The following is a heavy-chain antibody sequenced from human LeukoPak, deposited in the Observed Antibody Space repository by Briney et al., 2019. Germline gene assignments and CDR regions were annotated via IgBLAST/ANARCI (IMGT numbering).Heavy chain of an antibody. V-gene: IGHV4-61*02. J-gene: IGHJ5*02. CDR1: GGSISSGSYY. CDR3: ARVVAALLDNWFDP. D-gene: IGHD2-15*01. Sequence: SQTLSLTCTVSGGSISSGSYYWSWIRQPAGKGLEWIGRIYTSGSTNYNPSLKSRVTLSVDTSKNQFSLKLSSVTAADTAVYYCARVVAALLDNWFDPWGQGTLVTVSS. CDR2: IYTSGST.